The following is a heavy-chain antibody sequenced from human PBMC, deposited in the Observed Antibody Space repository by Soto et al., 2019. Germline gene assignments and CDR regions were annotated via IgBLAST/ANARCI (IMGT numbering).Heavy chain of an antibody. CDR2: INHSGST. V-gene: IGHV4-34*01. J-gene: IGHJ5*02. D-gene: IGHD3-9*01. CDR3: ARRLRYFDWLLYGPSNWFDL. CDR1: GGSFSGYY. Sequence: QVQLQQWGAGLLKPSETLSLTCAVYGGSFSGYYWSWIRQPPGKGLEWIGEINHSGSTNYNPSLKSRVNLLVDTSKNQFSMKLRSVTAADMAVYYCARRLRYFDWLLYGPSNWFDLWGQGTLATVSA.